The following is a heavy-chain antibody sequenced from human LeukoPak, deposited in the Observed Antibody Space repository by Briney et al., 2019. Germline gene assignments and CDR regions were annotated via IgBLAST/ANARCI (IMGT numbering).Heavy chain of an antibody. CDR1: GGSISSYY. V-gene: IGHV4-4*07. CDR2: IYTSGST. J-gene: IGHJ1*01. Sequence: SETLSLTCTVSGGSISSYYWSWIRQPAGKGLEWIGRIYTSGSTNYNPSLKSRVTMSVDTSKNQFSLKLSSVTAADTAVYYCARDNSKYDFWSGYYQTEYFQHWGQGTLVTVSS. D-gene: IGHD3-3*01. CDR3: ARDNSKYDFWSGYYQTEYFQH.